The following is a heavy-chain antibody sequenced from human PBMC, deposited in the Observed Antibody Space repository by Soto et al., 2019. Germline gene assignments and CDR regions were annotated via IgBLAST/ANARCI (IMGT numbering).Heavy chain of an antibody. V-gene: IGHV1-3*01. Sequence: QVQLVQSGAEVKKPGASVKVSCKASGYTFTSYAMHWVRQAPGQRLEWMGWINAGNGNTKYSQKFQGRVTITRDTSASTAYMELSSLKSEDTAVYYCARVTGYYAPDYWGQGTLVTVSS. CDR2: INAGNGNT. CDR3: ARVTGYYAPDY. CDR1: GYTFTSYA. D-gene: IGHD3-9*01. J-gene: IGHJ4*02.